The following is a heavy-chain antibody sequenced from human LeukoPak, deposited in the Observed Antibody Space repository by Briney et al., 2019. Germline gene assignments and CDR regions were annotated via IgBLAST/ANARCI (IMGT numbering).Heavy chain of an antibody. J-gene: IGHJ4*02. CDR3: AKASSSWDQYYFDY. Sequence: PGGSLRLSCAASGFTFDDYAMHWVRQAPGKGLEWVSGISWNSGSIGYADSVKGRFTISRDNAKNSLYLQMNSLRAEDTALYYCAKASSSWDQYYFDYWGQGTLVTVSP. D-gene: IGHD6-13*01. CDR1: GFTFDDYA. CDR2: ISWNSGSI. V-gene: IGHV3-9*01.